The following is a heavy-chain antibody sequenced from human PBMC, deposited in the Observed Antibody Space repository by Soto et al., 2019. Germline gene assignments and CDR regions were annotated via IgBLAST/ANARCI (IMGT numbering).Heavy chain of an antibody. CDR3: ARVKATVTMENAFDI. J-gene: IGHJ3*02. CDR2: IYYSGST. Sequence: QVQLQESGPGLVKPSQTLSLTCTVSGGSIRSGGYYWSWIRQHPGKGLEWIGYIYYSGSTYSNPSLKRRVTISVDTSKNQFSLELSSVPAADTAVYYCARVKATVTMENAFDIWGQGTMVTVSS. D-gene: IGHD4-17*01. CDR1: GGSIRSGGYY. V-gene: IGHV4-31*03.